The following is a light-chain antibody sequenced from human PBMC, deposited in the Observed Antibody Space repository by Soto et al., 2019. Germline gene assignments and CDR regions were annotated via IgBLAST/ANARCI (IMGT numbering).Light chain of an antibody. CDR2: PAS. CDR3: QHHDSYST. CDR1: QGISSY. Sequence: DIQLTQSPSFLSASVGDRVTITCRASQGISSYLAWYQQKPGKAPKLLIYPASTLQSGVPSRFSGSGSGTEFTLTISSLQPEDFATYYCQHHDSYSTFGQGTRLEIK. J-gene: IGKJ5*01. V-gene: IGKV1-9*01.